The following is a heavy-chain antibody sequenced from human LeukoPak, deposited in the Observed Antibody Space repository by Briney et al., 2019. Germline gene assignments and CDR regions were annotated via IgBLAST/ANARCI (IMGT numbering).Heavy chain of an antibody. Sequence: TGGSLRLSCAASGFTFSSYGMHWVRQAPGKGLEWVAVISYDGSNKYYADSVKGRFTISRDNSKNTLYLQMNSLRAEDTAVYYCAKDRSSTSSSNYYYYYYGMDVWGQGTTVTVSS. CDR3: AKDRSSTSSSNYYYYYYGMDV. V-gene: IGHV3-30*18. CDR2: ISYDGSNK. J-gene: IGHJ6*02. CDR1: GFTFSSYG. D-gene: IGHD2-2*01.